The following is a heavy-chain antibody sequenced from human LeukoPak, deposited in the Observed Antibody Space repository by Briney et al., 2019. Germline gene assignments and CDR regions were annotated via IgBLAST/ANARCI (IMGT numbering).Heavy chain of an antibody. CDR2: SHYTGRT. CDR1: GDSISSYF. Sequence: SESLSLTCTVSGDSISSYFWSWIRQPPGKGLEWIGSSHYTGRTNYNPSLKSRVTISVDTTTNQLSLKLSSVTAADTAVYYCARRVIESAVISERNWFDPWGQGTLVTVS. D-gene: IGHD2-21*01. J-gene: IGHJ5*02. V-gene: IGHV4-59*08. CDR3: ARRVIESAVISERNWFDP.